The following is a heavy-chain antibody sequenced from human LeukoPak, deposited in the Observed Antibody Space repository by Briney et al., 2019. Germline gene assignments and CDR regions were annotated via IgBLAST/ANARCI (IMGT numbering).Heavy chain of an antibody. Sequence: GGSLRLSCAASGFIFNSNGMSWVRQAPGKGLEWVSVISASGGSTYYADSVKGRFTISRDNSKNTLYLQINSLRVEDTAVYYCTKFSLCGAYSFDHWGQGTLVTVSS. J-gene: IGHJ4*02. D-gene: IGHD3-16*02. CDR1: GFIFNSNG. V-gene: IGHV3-23*01. CDR2: ISASGGST. CDR3: TKFSLCGAYSFDH.